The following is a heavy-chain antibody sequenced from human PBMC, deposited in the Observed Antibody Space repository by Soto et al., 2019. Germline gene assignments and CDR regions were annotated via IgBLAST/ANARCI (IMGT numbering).Heavy chain of an antibody. CDR2: INHSGST. CDR1: GGSFSGYY. D-gene: IGHD3-22*01. J-gene: IGHJ4*02. V-gene: IGHV4-34*01. Sequence: PSETLSLTCAVYGGSFSGYYWSWIRQPPGKGLEWIGEINHSGSTNYNPSLKSRVTISVDTSKNQFSLKLSSVTAADTAVYYCARAKIQIYYDSSGYYAFDYWGQGTLVPVSS. CDR3: ARAKIQIYYDSSGYYAFDY.